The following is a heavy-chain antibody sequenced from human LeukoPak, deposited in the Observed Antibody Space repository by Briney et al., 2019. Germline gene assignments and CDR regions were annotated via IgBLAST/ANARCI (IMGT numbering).Heavy chain of an antibody. D-gene: IGHD5-18*01. CDR3: ASDGVYRYGQGVTLYYYMDV. CDR2: ISSSSSYI. V-gene: IGHV3-21*01. Sequence: GGSLRLSCAASGFTFSSYSMNWVRQAPGKGLEWVSSISSSSSYIYYADSVKGRFTISRDNAKNSLYLQMNSLRAEDTALYYCASDGVYRYGQGVTLYYYMDVWGQGTTVPVSS. CDR1: GFTFSSYS. J-gene: IGHJ6*03.